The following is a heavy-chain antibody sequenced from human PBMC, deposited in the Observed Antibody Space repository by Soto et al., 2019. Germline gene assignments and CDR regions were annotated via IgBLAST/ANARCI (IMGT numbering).Heavy chain of an antibody. D-gene: IGHD3-3*02. CDR2: IYPGDSDT. Sequence: GESLKISCKGSGYSFTSYWIGWVRQMPGKGLEWMGIIYPGDSDTRYSPSFQGQVTFSADKSISTAYLQWSSLKASDTAMYYCARKGNQHFGCDLPFQRWGQGTLVT. J-gene: IGHJ1*01. V-gene: IGHV5-51*01. CDR1: GYSFTSYW. CDR3: ARKGNQHFGCDLPFQR.